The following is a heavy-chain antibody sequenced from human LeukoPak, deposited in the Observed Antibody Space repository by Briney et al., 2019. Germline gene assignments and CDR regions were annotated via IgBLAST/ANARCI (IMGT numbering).Heavy chain of an antibody. V-gene: IGHV4-34*01. Sequence: SETLSLTCAVYGGSFSGYYWSWIRQPPGKGLEWIGEINHSGSTNYNPSLKSRVTISVDTSKNQFSLKLSSVIAADTAVYYCASDYGGNSVVDAFDIWGQGTMVTVSS. CDR3: ASDYGGNSVVDAFDI. CDR1: GGSFSGYY. D-gene: IGHD4-23*01. J-gene: IGHJ3*02. CDR2: INHSGST.